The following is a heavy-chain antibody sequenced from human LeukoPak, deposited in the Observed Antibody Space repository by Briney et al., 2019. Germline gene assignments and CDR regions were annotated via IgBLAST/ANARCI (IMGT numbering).Heavy chain of an antibody. CDR1: GYTFTGYY. CDR2: INPNSGGT. D-gene: IGHD4-17*01. Sequence: ASVKVSCXASGYTFTGYYIHWVRQAPGQGLEWMGRINPNSGGTNSAQNFQGRVTMTRDTSINTAYMELSSLRTEDTAVYFCVRVPPGGTVTTDYWGQGTLVIVSS. J-gene: IGHJ4*02. V-gene: IGHV1-2*06. CDR3: VRVPPGGTVTTDY.